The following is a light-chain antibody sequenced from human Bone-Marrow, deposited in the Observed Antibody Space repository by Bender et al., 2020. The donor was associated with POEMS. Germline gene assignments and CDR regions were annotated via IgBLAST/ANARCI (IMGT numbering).Light chain of an antibody. CDR2: EDN. CDR1: LLANKF. Sequence: SYDLTQPSSVSVSPGQTATITCSGHLLANKFVRWFQQKPGQAPLLVIFEDNKRPPGIPERFSGSSSGTMATLTVSGAQVEDESDYYCFSTDNSGDHRGVFGGGTKLTVL. CDR3: FSTDNSGDHRGV. V-gene: IGLV3-10*01. J-gene: IGLJ2*01.